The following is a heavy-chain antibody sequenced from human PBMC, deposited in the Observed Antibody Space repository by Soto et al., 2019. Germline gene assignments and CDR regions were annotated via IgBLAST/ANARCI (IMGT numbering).Heavy chain of an antibody. CDR1: GFTFSSYG. CDR3: EKDWGSSGWYTDWFDP. CDR2: ISYDGSNK. V-gene: IGHV3-30*18. J-gene: IGHJ5*02. D-gene: IGHD6-19*01. Sequence: QVQLVESGGGVVQPGRSLRLSCAASGFTFSSYGMHWVRQAPGKGLEWVAVISYDGSNKYYADSVKGRFTISRDNSKNTLYPQMNSLRAEDTAVYYCEKDWGSSGWYTDWFDPWGQGTLVTVSS.